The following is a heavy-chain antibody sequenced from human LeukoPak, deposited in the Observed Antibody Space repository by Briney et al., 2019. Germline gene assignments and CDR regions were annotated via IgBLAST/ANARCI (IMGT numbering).Heavy chain of an antibody. V-gene: IGHV4-39*07. CDR3: ARGAYYYDSSGYSVFDY. J-gene: IGHJ4*02. Sequence: SETLSLTCTVSGGSISSSSYYWGWIRQPPGKGLEWIGSIYYSGRTYYNPSLKSRVTISVDTSKNQFSLKLSSVTAADTAVYYCARGAYYYDSSGYSVFDYWGQGTLVTVSS. CDR1: GGSISSSSYY. D-gene: IGHD3-22*01. CDR2: IYYSGRT.